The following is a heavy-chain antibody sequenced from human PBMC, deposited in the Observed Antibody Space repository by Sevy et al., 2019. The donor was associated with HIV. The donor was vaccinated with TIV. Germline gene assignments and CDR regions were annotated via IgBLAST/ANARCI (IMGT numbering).Heavy chain of an antibody. Sequence: GESLKISCAASGFTFSISAMTWVRQAPGKGLEWVSVISGSGNSAYYADSVKGRFTISRDNSKNTLSLQMNSLRAEDTAVYYCAKGGRSYGDSYFDHWGQGTLVTVSS. D-gene: IGHD5-18*01. J-gene: IGHJ4*02. V-gene: IGHV3-23*01. CDR3: AKGGRSYGDSYFDH. CDR2: ISGSGNSA. CDR1: GFTFSISA.